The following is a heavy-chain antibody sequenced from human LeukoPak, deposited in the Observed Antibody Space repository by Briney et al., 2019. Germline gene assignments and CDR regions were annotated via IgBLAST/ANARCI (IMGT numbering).Heavy chain of an antibody. CDR3: ARDRGSGSFDP. CDR1: GGSISSYY. Sequence: SETLSLTCTVSGGSISSYYWSWIRQPPGKGLEWIGYIYYSGNTNYNPSLKSRVTISVDTSKNQFSLKLSSVTAADTAVYYCARDRGSGSFDPWGQGTLVTVSS. V-gene: IGHV4-59*01. CDR2: IYYSGNT. D-gene: IGHD3-10*01. J-gene: IGHJ5*02.